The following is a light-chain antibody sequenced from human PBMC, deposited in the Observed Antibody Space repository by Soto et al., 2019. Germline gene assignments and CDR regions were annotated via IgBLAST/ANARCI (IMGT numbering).Light chain of an antibody. V-gene: IGLV3-1*01. J-gene: IGLJ2*01. CDR2: QDS. CDR3: QAWDSSTVV. Sequence: SYELTQPPSLSVSPGQTASITCSGDKLGDKYACWYQQKPGQSPVLVIYQDSKRPSGIPERFSGSNSGNTATLTISGTQAIDEADYYCQAWDSSTVVFGGGTQLTVL. CDR1: KLGDKY.